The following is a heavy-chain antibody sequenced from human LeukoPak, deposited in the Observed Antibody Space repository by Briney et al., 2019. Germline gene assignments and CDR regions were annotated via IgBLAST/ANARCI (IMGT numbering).Heavy chain of an antibody. Sequence: SETLSLTCTVSGGSISSYYWSWIRQPPGKGLEWVGYIYYSGSTNYNPSLKSRVPISVDTSKNQFSLKLSSVTAADTAVYYCARRGRNYGEAFDIWGQGTMVTVSS. D-gene: IGHD1-7*01. CDR1: GGSISSYY. CDR3: ARRGRNYGEAFDI. J-gene: IGHJ3*02. V-gene: IGHV4-59*08. CDR2: IYYSGST.